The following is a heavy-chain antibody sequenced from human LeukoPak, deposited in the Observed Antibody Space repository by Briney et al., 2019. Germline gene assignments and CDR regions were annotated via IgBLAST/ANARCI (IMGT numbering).Heavy chain of an antibody. Sequence: SETLSLTCTVSGGSVSSYYWSWIRQPPGKGLEWIGYIYYSGSTNYNPSLKSRVTISVDTSKNQFSLKLSSVTAADTAVYYCARDGSTGWFDPWGQGTLVTVSS. J-gene: IGHJ5*02. CDR1: GGSVSSYY. CDR3: ARDGSTGWFDP. CDR2: IYYSGST. V-gene: IGHV4-59*02.